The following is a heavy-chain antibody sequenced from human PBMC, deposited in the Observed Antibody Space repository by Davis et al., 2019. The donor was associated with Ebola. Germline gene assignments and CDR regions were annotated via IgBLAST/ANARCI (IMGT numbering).Heavy chain of an antibody. CDR1: GFSFSTYW. CDR3: ARSLFDY. CDR2: IEEDGNEK. Sequence: GGSLRLSCAASGFSFSTYWMSWIRQAPGKGLEWVANIEEDGNEKNYVDAVKGRFTISRDNAKNSVYLQLNSLRVEDTAAYYCARSLFDYWGQGTLVTVSS. V-gene: IGHV3-7*01. J-gene: IGHJ4*02.